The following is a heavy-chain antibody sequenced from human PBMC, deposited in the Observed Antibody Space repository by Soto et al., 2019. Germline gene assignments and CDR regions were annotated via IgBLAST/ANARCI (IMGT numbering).Heavy chain of an antibody. D-gene: IGHD2-2*01. CDR3: AKDTVVVPAAPRYYYYYYMDV. CDR1: GVIFSSYA. CDR2: IGERGTPT. V-gene: IGHV3-23*01. Sequence: GGSLRLSCAASGVIFSSYAMKWVRQAPGKGLEWVSLIGERGTPTYYADSVKGRFTISRDNSKNTLYLQMNSLRAEDTAVYYCAKDTVVVPAAPRYYYYYYMDVWGKGTTVTVSS. J-gene: IGHJ6*03.